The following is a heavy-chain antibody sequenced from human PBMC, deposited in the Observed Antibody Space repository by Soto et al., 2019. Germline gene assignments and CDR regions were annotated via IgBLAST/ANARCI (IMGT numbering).Heavy chain of an antibody. J-gene: IGHJ4*02. V-gene: IGHV1-69*13. CDR3: ARPAATKSYFDY. Sequence: GXSXKVSFKAAGGTXSSYAISLVRQAPGQGLEWMGGIIPIFGTANYAQKFQGRVTITADEYTSTAYMEMSSMRSEDKAVYYCARPAATKSYFDYWGQGTLGPVS. CDR1: GGTXSSYA. D-gene: IGHD2-2*01. CDR2: IIPIFGTA.